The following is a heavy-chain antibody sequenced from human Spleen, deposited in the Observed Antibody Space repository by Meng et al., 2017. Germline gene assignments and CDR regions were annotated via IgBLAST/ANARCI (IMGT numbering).Heavy chain of an antibody. D-gene: IGHD3-16*01. J-gene: IGHJ4*02. CDR2: IYQSGST. CDR3: STQTGGIDY. Sequence: SETLSLTCAVSGYSITGSYNWGWIRQSPGKGLEWIGSIYQSGSTYYNPSLKSRVTMSADTSKSQFSLKLTSVTAADTAVYYCSTQTGGIDYWGQGSLVTVSS. CDR1: GYSITGSYN. V-gene: IGHV4-38-2*01.